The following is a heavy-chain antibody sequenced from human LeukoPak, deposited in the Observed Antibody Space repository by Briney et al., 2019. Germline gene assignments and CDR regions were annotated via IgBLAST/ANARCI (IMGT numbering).Heavy chain of an antibody. D-gene: IGHD3-22*01. CDR1: GLTFTSYA. J-gene: IGHJ4*02. V-gene: IGHV3-23*01. Sequence: GGSLRLSCAASGLTFTSYAMSWVRQAPGKGLEWVSTISGSDGSTYYAESVKGRFTISRDNSKNPQYLQMNSLRAEDTAVYYCAKDGRGRSGYYSHFDYWGQGTLVTVSS. CDR3: AKDGRGRSGYYSHFDY. CDR2: ISGSDGST.